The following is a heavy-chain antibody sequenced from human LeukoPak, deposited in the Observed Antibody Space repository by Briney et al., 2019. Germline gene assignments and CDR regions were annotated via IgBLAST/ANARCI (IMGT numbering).Heavy chain of an antibody. J-gene: IGHJ4*02. V-gene: IGHV3-21*01. D-gene: IGHD6-13*01. CDR1: GFTFRSYS. CDR3: ASSQGGIAAAGLFDY. Sequence: GGSLRLSCAASGFTFRSYSMNWVRQAPGKGLEGVSSISSSSSYIYYAHSVKGRFTISRDNAKNSLYLQMNSLRAEDTAVYYCASSQGGIAAAGLFDYWGQGTLVTVSS. CDR2: ISSSSSYI.